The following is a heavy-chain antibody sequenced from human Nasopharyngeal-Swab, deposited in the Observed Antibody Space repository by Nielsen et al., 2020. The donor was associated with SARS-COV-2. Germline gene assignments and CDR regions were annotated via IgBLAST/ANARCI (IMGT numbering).Heavy chain of an antibody. CDR3: ARGSGYSGSYEDY. Sequence: GESLKISCAASGFTFSSYGMHWVRQAPGKGLEWVAVIWYDGSNKYYADSVKGRFTISRDNSKNTLYLQMNSLKTDDTAVYYCARGSGYSGSYEDYWGQGTLVTVSS. V-gene: IGHV3-33*01. CDR1: GFTFSSYG. J-gene: IGHJ4*01. D-gene: IGHD1-26*01. CDR2: IWYDGSNK.